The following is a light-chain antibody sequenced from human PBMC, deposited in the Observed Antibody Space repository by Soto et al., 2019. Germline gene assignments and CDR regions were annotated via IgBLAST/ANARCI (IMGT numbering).Light chain of an antibody. J-gene: IGKJ3*01. Sequence: EIVLTQSPATLSLSPGERASLSCRASQSVGNSLAWYQHKPGQAPRLLIYDVSNRATGIPARFSGSGSGTDFTLTISSLEPEDFAVYYWQQCVIWPLFTFGPGTKVDIK. CDR3: QQCVIWPLFT. CDR1: QSVGNS. V-gene: IGKV3-11*01. CDR2: DVS.